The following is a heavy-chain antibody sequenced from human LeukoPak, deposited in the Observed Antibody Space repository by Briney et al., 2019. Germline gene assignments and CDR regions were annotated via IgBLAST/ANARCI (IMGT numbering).Heavy chain of an antibody. V-gene: IGHV1-18*01. D-gene: IGHD1-26*01. J-gene: IGHJ4*02. CDR2: ISAYNGNT. Sequence: WASVKVSCKASGYTFTSYGISGVRQAPGQGVEWMGWISAYNGNTNYAQKLQGRVTMTTDTSTSTAYMELRSLRSDDTAVYYCARTSGSYPWGYWGQGTLVTVSS. CDR1: GYTFTSYG. CDR3: ARTSGSYPWGY.